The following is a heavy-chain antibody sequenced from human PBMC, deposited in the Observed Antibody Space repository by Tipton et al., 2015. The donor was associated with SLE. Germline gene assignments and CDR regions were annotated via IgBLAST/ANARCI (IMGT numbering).Heavy chain of an antibody. D-gene: IGHD5-24*01. CDR1: GGSFNDYY. CDR2: IYYRGTT. Sequence: LRLSCAVYGGSFNDYYWSWIRQYPGKGLEWIGYIYYRGTTNYNPSLESRASISVDTSRNQFSLNLTSVTAADTAVFYCARGEGYKGFYFIDVWGRGTKVTVSS. J-gene: IGHJ6*04. CDR3: ARGEGYKGFYFIDV. V-gene: IGHV4-34*09.